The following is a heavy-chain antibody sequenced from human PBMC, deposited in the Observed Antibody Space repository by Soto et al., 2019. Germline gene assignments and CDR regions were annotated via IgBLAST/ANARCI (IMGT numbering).Heavy chain of an antibody. D-gene: IGHD3-10*01. J-gene: IGHJ6*02. Sequence: QVQLVESGGGVVQSGRSLRLSCEASGFTFSTYGMHWVRQAPGKGLEWVAVISYDGSDKYYADPVKGRFTISRDNSKNTLSLLINSLTTEDTAVYYCAKDSVSGSRRVPLNYCDMDVWGQGTTVTVSS. CDR2: ISYDGSDK. CDR1: GFTFSTYG. CDR3: AKDSVSGSRRVPLNYCDMDV. V-gene: IGHV3-30*18.